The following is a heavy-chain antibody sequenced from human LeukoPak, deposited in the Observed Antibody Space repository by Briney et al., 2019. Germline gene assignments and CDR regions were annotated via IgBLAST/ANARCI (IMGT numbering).Heavy chain of an antibody. CDR2: ISTSGNTI. CDR1: GFTFSNYE. CDR3: ARDGPAEYDSSGYSDY. Sequence: GGSLRLSCPAPGFTFSNYEMNWVRQAPGKGLEWVSYISTSGNTIYYADSVKGRFTISRDNAKNSLYLQMNSLRAEDTAVYYCARDGPAEYDSSGYSDYWGQGTLVTVSS. V-gene: IGHV3-48*03. J-gene: IGHJ4*02. D-gene: IGHD3-22*01.